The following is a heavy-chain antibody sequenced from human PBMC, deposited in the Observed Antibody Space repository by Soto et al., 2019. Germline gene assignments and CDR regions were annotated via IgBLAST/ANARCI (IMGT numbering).Heavy chain of an antibody. V-gene: IGHV4-30-2*01. Sequence: PSETLSLTCAVSVGSSSSGGYSWSWIRQPPGKGLEWIGYIYHIGSTYYNPSLKSRVTTSVDRSKNQSPLKLSSVTAADTAVYYCARDWAGYLDYWGQGTLVTVSS. J-gene: IGHJ4*02. CDR3: ARDWAGYLDY. D-gene: IGHD3-10*01. CDR2: IYHIGST. CDR1: VGSSSSGGYS.